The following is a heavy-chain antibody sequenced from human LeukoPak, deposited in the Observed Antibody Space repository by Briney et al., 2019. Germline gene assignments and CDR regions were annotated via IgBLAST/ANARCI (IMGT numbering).Heavy chain of an antibody. CDR2: IIPILGIA. Sequence: SVKVPCKASGGTFSSYAISWVRQAPGQGLEWMGRIIPILGIANYAQKFQGRVTITADKSTSTAYMELSSLRSEDTAVYYCARDYDFWSGYYDYWGQGTLVTVSS. D-gene: IGHD3-3*01. V-gene: IGHV1-69*04. J-gene: IGHJ4*02. CDR3: ARDYDFWSGYYDY. CDR1: GGTFSSYA.